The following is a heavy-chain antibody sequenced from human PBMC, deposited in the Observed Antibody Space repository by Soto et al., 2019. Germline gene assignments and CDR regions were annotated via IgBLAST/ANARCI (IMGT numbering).Heavy chain of an antibody. D-gene: IGHD2-15*01. CDR2: IDPSDSYT. V-gene: IGHV5-10-1*01. CDR1: GYSFTSYW. J-gene: IGHJ4*02. Sequence: PGESMKISCPGSGYSFTSYWITWVRQLPGKGLEWMGRIDPSDSYTNYSPSFQGHVTISVDESTSTAHLQWSSLKASDIATYYCAAHEDEGPLDCWGQGTPVTVSS. CDR3: AAHEDEGPLDC.